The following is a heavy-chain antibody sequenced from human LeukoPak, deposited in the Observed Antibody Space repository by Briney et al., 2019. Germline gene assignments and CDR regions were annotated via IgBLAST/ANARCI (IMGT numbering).Heavy chain of an antibody. Sequence: SETLSLTCTVSGDSISSTSYYWDWIRQPPGKGLEWIGSIYNSGTTYYNPSLKSRVTISVDTSKNQFSLKLSSVTAADTAVYYCARHLYHTSPGWYFDLWGRGTLVTVSS. D-gene: IGHD2-2*01. CDR2: IYNSGTT. V-gene: IGHV4-39*01. J-gene: IGHJ2*01. CDR3: ARHLYHTSPGWYFDL. CDR1: GDSISSTSYY.